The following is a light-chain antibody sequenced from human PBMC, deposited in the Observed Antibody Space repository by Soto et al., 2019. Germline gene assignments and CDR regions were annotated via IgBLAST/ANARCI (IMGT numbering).Light chain of an antibody. V-gene: IGKV1-9*01. CDR3: QQLNSYPLT. Sequence: DIQVTQSPSTLSRSVGDRVTITCRASQSIDNKLAWYQRKPGKAPKLLIYAASTLQSGVPSRFSGSGSGTEFTLTISSLQPEDFATYYCQQLNSYPLTFGGGTKV. CDR2: AAS. J-gene: IGKJ4*01. CDR1: QSIDNK.